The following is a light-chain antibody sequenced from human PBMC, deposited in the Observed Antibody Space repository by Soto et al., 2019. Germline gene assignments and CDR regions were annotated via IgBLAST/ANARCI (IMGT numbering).Light chain of an antibody. J-gene: IGKJ4*01. CDR2: DAS. CDR3: QQYDSLPLT. Sequence: DIQMTQSPPSLSASVGDRVTITCQASEHINNYLNWYQQIPGKAPKLLIYDASNLAAGAPSRFSGSGSGTAFTFAISGLQPDDVATYYCQQYDSLPLTLGGGTNVDIK. CDR1: EHINNY. V-gene: IGKV1-33*01.